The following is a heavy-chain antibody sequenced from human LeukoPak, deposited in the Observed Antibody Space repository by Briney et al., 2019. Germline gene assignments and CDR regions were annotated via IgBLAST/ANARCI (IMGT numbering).Heavy chain of an antibody. Sequence: ASVKVSCKASGYTFTSYYMHWVRQAPGQGLEWMGIINPSGGSTSYAQKFQGRVTMTRDTSTSTVYMELSSLRSEDTAVYYCAREDSSGWYRGLSDPWGQGTLVTVSS. D-gene: IGHD6-19*01. V-gene: IGHV1-46*01. J-gene: IGHJ5*02. CDR2: INPSGGST. CDR1: GYTFTSYY. CDR3: AREDSSGWYRGLSDP.